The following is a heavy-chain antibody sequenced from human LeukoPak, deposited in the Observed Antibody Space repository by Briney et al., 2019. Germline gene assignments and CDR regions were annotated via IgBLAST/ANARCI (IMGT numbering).Heavy chain of an antibody. CDR3: VIWGDYDVLTGYYVPDY. J-gene: IGHJ4*02. CDR1: GFTFGNYA. CDR2: ITGSGTNR. Sequence: GGSLRLSCVASGFTFGNYAMSWVRQAPGKGLEWVSAITGSGTNRYYADSLKGRFTTSRDNSKNTVFLQMNSLRHEDTAIYYCVIWGDYDVLTGYYVPDYWGQGTLVTVAS. D-gene: IGHD3-9*01. V-gene: IGHV3-23*01.